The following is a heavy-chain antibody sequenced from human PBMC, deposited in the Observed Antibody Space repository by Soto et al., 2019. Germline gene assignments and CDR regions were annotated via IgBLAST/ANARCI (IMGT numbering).Heavy chain of an antibody. J-gene: IGHJ3*02. CDR3: AKDREAAVGPGAFDI. CDR2: ISTTSRYI. CDR1: GFTFSRNT. Sequence: EVQLVESGGGLVKPGGSLRLSCADSGFTFSRNTMNWVRQAPGKGLEWVSSISTTSRYIYYADSVKGRFTISRDNAKNSLYLQMNSLRAEDTAVYYCAKDREAAVGPGAFDIWGQGTMVTVSS. D-gene: IGHD6-13*01. V-gene: IGHV3-21*01.